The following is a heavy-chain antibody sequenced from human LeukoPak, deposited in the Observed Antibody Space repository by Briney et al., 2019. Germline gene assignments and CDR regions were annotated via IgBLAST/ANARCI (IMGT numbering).Heavy chain of an antibody. CDR3: ARDYYYDSSGYYFLEGMDV. CDR2: ISAYNGNT. Sequence: ASVKVSCKASGYTFTSYGISWVRQAPGQGLEWMGWISAYNGNTNYAQKLQGRVTITTDTSTSTAYMELRSLRSDDTAVYYCARDYYYDSSGYYFLEGMDVWGQGTTVTVSS. V-gene: IGHV1-18*01. J-gene: IGHJ6*02. D-gene: IGHD3-22*01. CDR1: GYTFTSYG.